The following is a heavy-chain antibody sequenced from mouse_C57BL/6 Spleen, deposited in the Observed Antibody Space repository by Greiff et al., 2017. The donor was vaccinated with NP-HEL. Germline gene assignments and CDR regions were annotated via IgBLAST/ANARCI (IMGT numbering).Heavy chain of an antibody. D-gene: IGHD2-3*01. V-gene: IGHV5-9-1*02. CDR1: GFTFSSYA. Sequence: EVKLVESGEGLVKPGGSLKLSCAASGFTFSSYAMSWVRQTPEKRLEWVAYISSGGDYIYYADTVKGRFTISRDNARNTLYLQMSSLKSEDTAMYYCTRDSDGYFWYFDVWGTGTTVTVSS. CDR2: ISSGGDYI. CDR3: TRDSDGYFWYFDV. J-gene: IGHJ1*03.